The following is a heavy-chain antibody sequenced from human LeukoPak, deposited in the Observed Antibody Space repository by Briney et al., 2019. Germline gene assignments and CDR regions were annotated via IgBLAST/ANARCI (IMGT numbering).Heavy chain of an antibody. D-gene: IGHD3-22*01. Sequence: TSQTLSLTCTVSGGSISSGGYYWSWIRQHPGKGLEWIGYIYYSGSTNYNPSLKSRVTISVDTSKNQFSLKLSSVTAADTAVYYCARLARWSSGYHFDYWGQGTLVTVSS. V-gene: IGHV4-31*03. CDR3: ARLARWSSGYHFDY. CDR2: IYYSGST. CDR1: GGSISSGGYY. J-gene: IGHJ4*02.